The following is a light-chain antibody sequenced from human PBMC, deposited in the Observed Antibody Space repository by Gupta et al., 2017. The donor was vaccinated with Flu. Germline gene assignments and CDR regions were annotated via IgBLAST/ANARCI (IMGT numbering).Light chain of an antibody. V-gene: IGKV3-20*01. Sequence: DNVLTQSPGALSLSPGEGATLSCRASQSVRSSYLAWYQQKPGQPPRLLIYATSNRATGIPDRFSGSGSGTDFTLTISRLEPEDFAVYFCQQYGTSPWTFGQGTKVEIK. CDR2: ATS. CDR3: QQYGTSPWT. J-gene: IGKJ1*01. CDR1: QSVRSSY.